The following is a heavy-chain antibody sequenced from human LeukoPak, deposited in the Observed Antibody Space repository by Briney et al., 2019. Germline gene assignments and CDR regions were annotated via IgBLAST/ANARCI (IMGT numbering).Heavy chain of an antibody. D-gene: IGHD2-2*01. CDR1: GASVRRYY. CDR3: AGGGYCSSASCHAPLFDW. Sequence: SETLSLTCTVSGASVRRYYSSWIRQSPGKGLEWIGYLHYSGSANFNPSLKSRVSISVDTSKNQFSLNLRSLTAADTAVYYCAGGGYCSSASCHAPLFDWWGPGILVTVSS. V-gene: IGHV4-59*02. J-gene: IGHJ4*02. CDR2: LHYSGSA.